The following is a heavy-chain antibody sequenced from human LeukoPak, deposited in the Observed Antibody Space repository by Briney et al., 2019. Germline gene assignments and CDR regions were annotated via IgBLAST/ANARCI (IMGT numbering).Heavy chain of an antibody. D-gene: IGHD3-22*01. CDR3: ASSRSPNNYYDSSGYYFDY. J-gene: IGHJ4*02. CDR1: GGTFSSYA. CDR2: IIPIFGTA. Sequence: SVKVSCKASGGTFSSYAISWVRQAPGQGLEWMGGIIPIFGTANYAQKFQGRVTITTGESTSTAYMELSSLRSEDTAVYYCASSRSPNNYYDSSGYYFDYWGQGTLVTVSS. V-gene: IGHV1-69*05.